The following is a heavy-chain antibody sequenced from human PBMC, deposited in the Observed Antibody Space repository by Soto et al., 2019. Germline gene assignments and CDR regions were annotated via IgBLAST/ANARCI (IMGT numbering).Heavy chain of an antibody. CDR1: GFSFGSYA. V-gene: IGHV3-23*01. J-gene: IGHJ4*02. CDR3: ARWSYLDY. Sequence: GASLRLTSSDSGFSFGSYALSWVRQAPGKGLEWVSTISGSDGKTFYADSVKGRFSISRDTSQNTLYLQMNSLRADDTAIYYCARWSYLDYWGQGTRVTVSS. D-gene: IGHD3-3*01. CDR2: ISGSDGKT.